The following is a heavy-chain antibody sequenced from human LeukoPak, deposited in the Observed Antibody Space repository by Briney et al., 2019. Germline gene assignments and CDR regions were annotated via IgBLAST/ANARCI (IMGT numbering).Heavy chain of an antibody. CDR3: TKDLSFWDN. CDR1: GFTFSSYA. CDR2: ISGSGGST. J-gene: IGHJ4*02. Sequence: GGSLRLSCAASGFTFSSYAMSWVRQAPGKGLEWVSAISGSGGSTYYADSVKGRFTIARDTSKNTLYLQMNSLRVEDTAVYYCTKDLSFWDNWGQGTLVTVSS. D-gene: IGHD3-3*01. V-gene: IGHV3-23*01.